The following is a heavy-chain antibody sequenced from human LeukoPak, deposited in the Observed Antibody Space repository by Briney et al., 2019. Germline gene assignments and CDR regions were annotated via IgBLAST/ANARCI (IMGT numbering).Heavy chain of an antibody. CDR3: ARGEGYSYGYDY. J-gene: IGHJ4*02. CDR2: ISSSSSYI. CDR1: GFTFSSYS. Sequence: GGSLRLSCAASGFTFSSYSMNWVRQAPGKGLEWVSSISSSSSYIYYADSVKGRFTISRDNAKNSLYLQMNSLRAEDTAVYYCARGEGYSYGYDYWGQGTLVTVSS. V-gene: IGHV3-21*01. D-gene: IGHD5-18*01.